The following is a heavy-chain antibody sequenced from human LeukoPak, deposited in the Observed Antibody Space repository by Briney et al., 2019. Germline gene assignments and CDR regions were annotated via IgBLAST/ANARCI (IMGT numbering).Heavy chain of an antibody. Sequence: SETLSLTCTVSGGSISSYYWSWIRQPPGKGLEWIGYIYYSGSTNYNPSLKRRVTISVDTSKNQFSLKLSSVTAADTAVYYCARDSSGWYEGFDYWGQGTLVTVSS. J-gene: IGHJ4*02. D-gene: IGHD6-19*01. CDR1: GGSISSYY. CDR3: ARDSSGWYEGFDY. CDR2: IYYSGST. V-gene: IGHV4-59*01.